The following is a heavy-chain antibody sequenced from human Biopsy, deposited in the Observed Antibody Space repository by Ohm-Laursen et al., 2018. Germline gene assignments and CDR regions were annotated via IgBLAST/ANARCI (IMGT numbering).Heavy chain of an antibody. V-gene: IGHV3-9*01. Sequence: SLRLSCSASGFTFDDYAMHWVRQVPGKGLEWVSGISWNSDDIGYADSVKGRFTVSRDNAKNSLFLQMNSLRVEDTALYYCVKSAYSSGFWEASDYWGQGTLVTVSS. CDR1: GFTFDDYA. CDR3: VKSAYSSGFWEASDY. J-gene: IGHJ4*02. CDR2: ISWNSDDI. D-gene: IGHD6-19*01.